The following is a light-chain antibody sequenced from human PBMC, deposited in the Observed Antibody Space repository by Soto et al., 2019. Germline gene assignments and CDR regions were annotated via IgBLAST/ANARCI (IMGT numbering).Light chain of an antibody. CDR1: SSDVGSYNL. V-gene: IGLV2-23*01. J-gene: IGLJ1*01. CDR3: CAYAVSPCV. CDR2: EGS. Sequence: QSVLTQPASVSGSPGQSITISCTGTSSDVGSYNLVSWYQQHPGKAPKLMIYEGSKRPSGVSNRFSGSKSGNTASLTISGLRAEDEAYCYYCAYAVSPCVFGTGTKVTGL.